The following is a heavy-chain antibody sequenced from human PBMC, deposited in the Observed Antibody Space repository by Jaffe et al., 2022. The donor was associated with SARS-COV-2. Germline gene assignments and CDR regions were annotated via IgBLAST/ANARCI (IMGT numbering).Heavy chain of an antibody. CDR3: ARDFWYGASQWLVREVWYYFDY. D-gene: IGHD6-19*01. CDR1: GYTFTSYG. J-gene: IGHJ4*02. V-gene: IGHV1-18*01. Sequence: QVQLVQSGAEVKKPGASVKVSCKASGYTFTSYGISWVRQAPGQGLEWMGWISAYNGNTNYAQKLQGRVTMTTDTSTSTAYMELRSLRSDDTAVYYCARDFWYGASQWLVREVWYYFDYWGQGTLVTVSS. CDR2: ISAYNGNT.